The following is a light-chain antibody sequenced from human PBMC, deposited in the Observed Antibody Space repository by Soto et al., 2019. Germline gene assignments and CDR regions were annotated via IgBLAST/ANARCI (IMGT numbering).Light chain of an antibody. V-gene: IGKV3-15*01. CDR3: QQHGTSPIT. J-gene: IGKJ5*01. Sequence: EIVITQSPSTLSVSPGERATLSCRAGKSISSNLAWYQLKPGQAPRLLIYGASTRATGIPARFSGSGSGTDFTLTISRLEPEDFAVYYCQQHGTSPITFGQGTRLEIK. CDR2: GAS. CDR1: KSISSN.